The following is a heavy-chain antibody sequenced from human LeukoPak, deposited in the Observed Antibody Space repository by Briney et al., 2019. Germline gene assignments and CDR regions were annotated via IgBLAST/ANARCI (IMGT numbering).Heavy chain of an antibody. Sequence: SETLSLTCTVSGGPISSYYWSWIRQPAGKGLELIGRIYTNGTTNYNPSLKSRVTISVDTSKNQFSLKLSSVTAADTAVYYCAREGIIDAFDIWGQGTVVTVPS. V-gene: IGHV4-4*07. CDR2: IYTNGTT. CDR3: AREGIIDAFDI. CDR1: GGPISSYY. J-gene: IGHJ3*02.